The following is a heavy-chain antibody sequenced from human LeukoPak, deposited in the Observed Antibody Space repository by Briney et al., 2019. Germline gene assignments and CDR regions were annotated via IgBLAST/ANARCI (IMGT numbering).Heavy chain of an antibody. Sequence: PSETLSLTCTVSGGSISSGGYHWSWIRQHPGKGLEWIGYIYYSGSTYYNPSLKSRVTISVDTSKNQFSLKLSSVTAADTAVYYCARAMVVPAAGAHYFDYWGQGTLVTVSS. D-gene: IGHD2-2*01. CDR3: ARAMVVPAAGAHYFDY. CDR1: GGSISSGGYH. CDR2: IYYSGST. J-gene: IGHJ4*02. V-gene: IGHV4-31*03.